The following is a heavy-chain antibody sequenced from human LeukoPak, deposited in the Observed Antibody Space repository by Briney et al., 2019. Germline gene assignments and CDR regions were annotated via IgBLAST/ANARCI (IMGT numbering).Heavy chain of an antibody. CDR2: IYTRGAT. Sequence: SETLSLTCNVSGGSISSDYWSWIRQPAGKGLEWIGRIYTRGATIYNPYLKSRVTMSVDTSNNQFSLKLRSVTAADTAVYYCAILVGSSWIDPWGQGTLVTVSS. CDR1: GGSISSDY. V-gene: IGHV4-4*07. D-gene: IGHD2-15*01. CDR3: AILVGSSWIDP. J-gene: IGHJ5*02.